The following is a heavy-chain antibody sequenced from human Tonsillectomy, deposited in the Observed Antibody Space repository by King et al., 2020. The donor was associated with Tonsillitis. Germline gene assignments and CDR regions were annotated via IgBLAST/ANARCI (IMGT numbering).Heavy chain of an antibody. CDR2: ISDSGGST. CDR1: GFTFNGFA. Sequence: EVQLVESGGGLVQPGESLRLSCAASGFTFNGFAMTWVRQAPGKGLEWIAGISDSGGSTYYADYVQGRFTISRDNSKRTLYLQMNSLRDDDTAVYFCATESGSGGYYYLPLDNWGQGTLVTVSS. J-gene: IGHJ4*02. D-gene: IGHD3-10*01. CDR3: ATESGSGGYYYLPLDN. V-gene: IGHV3-23*04.